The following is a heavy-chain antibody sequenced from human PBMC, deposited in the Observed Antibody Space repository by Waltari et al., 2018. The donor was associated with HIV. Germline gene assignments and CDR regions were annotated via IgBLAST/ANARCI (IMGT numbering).Heavy chain of an antibody. Sequence: QLQLQESGPGLVKPSETLSLTCTVSGDSITSGSYYWGWIRQSPGKGLEWIGSLNYSGGTYSKPAVKGRARTSVETSQNQVSLNLTSGTAADTAVYYCAGHSGYYDTRGYFGGAAHVFDIWRQGTMGIVSS. J-gene: IGHJ3*02. CDR3: AGHSGYYDTRGYFGGAAHVFDI. CDR2: LNYSGGT. V-gene: IGHV4-39*01. D-gene: IGHD3-22*01. CDR1: GDSITSGSYY.